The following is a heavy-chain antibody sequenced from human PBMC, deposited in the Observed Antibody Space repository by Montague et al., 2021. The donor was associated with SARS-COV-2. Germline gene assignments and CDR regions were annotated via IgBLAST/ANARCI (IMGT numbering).Heavy chain of an antibody. CDR3: ARDLDYYDMDV. J-gene: IGHJ6*02. CDR1: GFTVSSNY. V-gene: IGHV3-53*01. CDR2: IYSGGST. Sequence: SLRLSCAASGFTVSSNYMSWVRQAPGKGLEWVSVIYSGGSTYYADSVKGRFTISRDNSKNTLYLQMNSLRAEDTAVYYCARDLDYYDMDVWGQGTTVTVSS.